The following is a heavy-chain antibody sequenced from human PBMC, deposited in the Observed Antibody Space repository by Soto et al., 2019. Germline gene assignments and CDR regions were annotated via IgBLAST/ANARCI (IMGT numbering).Heavy chain of an antibody. Sequence: SETLSLTCTVSGGSISSSSYYWGWIRQPPGKGLEWIGSIYYSGSTYYNPSLKSRVTISVDTSKNQFSLKLSSVTAADTAVYYCARLLYCSSTSCYLRWFDPWGQGTLVTVSS. J-gene: IGHJ5*02. CDR3: ARLLYCSSTSCYLRWFDP. V-gene: IGHV4-39*01. CDR1: GGSISSSSYY. CDR2: IYYSGST. D-gene: IGHD2-2*01.